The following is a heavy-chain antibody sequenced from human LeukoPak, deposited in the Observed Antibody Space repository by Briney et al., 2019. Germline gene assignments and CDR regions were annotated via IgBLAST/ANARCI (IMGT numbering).Heavy chain of an antibody. V-gene: IGHV3-30*18. CDR1: GFNFNSYA. J-gene: IGHJ4*02. D-gene: IGHD6-19*01. Sequence: GGSLRLSCAASGFNFNSYAIHWVRQAPGKGLEWVAVISYDGTSKYYAESVKGRFTISRDNSNHTLFLQVSSLRAEDTAVYHCAKDINASIYPRGWYFDYWGPGTLVTVSS. CDR3: AKDINASIYPRGWYFDY. CDR2: ISYDGTSK.